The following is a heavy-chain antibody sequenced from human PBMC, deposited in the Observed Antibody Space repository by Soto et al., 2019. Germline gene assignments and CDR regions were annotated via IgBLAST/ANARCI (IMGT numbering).Heavy chain of an antibody. V-gene: IGHV3-23*01. CDR2: ISGSGGST. D-gene: IGHD4-17*01. CDR3: ARDHVNEPGDYANYYGMDV. J-gene: IGHJ6*02. Sequence: EVQLLESGGGLVQPGGSLRLSCAASGFTFSSDAISWVRQAPGKGLAWVSAISGSGGSTYYADSVKGRFTISRDNAKNSLYLQMNSLRAEDTAVYYCARDHVNEPGDYANYYGMDVWGQGTTVTVSS. CDR1: GFTFSSDA.